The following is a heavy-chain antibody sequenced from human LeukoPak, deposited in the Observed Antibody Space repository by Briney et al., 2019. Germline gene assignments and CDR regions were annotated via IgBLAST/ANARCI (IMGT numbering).Heavy chain of an antibody. V-gene: IGHV1-69*02. CDR3: ARGETYRKLDY. Sequence: GASVKVSCKASGYTFTGYYMHWVRQAPGQGLEWMGRIIPILGIANYAQKFQGRVTITADKSTSTAYMELSSLRSEDTAVYYCARGETYRKLDYWGQGTLVTVSS. CDR1: GYTFTGYY. D-gene: IGHD3-16*01. J-gene: IGHJ4*02. CDR2: IIPILGIA.